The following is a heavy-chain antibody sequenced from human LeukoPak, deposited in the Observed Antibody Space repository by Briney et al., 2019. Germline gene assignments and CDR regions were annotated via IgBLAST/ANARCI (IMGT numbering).Heavy chain of an antibody. V-gene: IGHV3-23*01. CDR2: ISGSGGST. J-gene: IGHJ4*02. CDR3: AKVINDYVWGSYRYKSYYFDY. D-gene: IGHD3-16*02. CDR1: GFTFSSYA. Sequence: GGSLRLSCAASGFTFSSYAVSWVRQAPGKGLEWVSAISGSGGSTYYADSVKGRFTISRDNSKNTLYLQMNSLRAEDTAVYYCAKVINDYVWGSYRYKSYYFDYWGQGTLVTVSS.